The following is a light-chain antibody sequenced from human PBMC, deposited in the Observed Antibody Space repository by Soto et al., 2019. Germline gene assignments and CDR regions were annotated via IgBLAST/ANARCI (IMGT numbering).Light chain of an antibody. J-gene: IGLJ1*01. V-gene: IGLV2-23*02. CDR3: CSYAGSSTSLYV. Sequence: QSALTQPASVYGSPGQSITISCTGTSSDVGSYNLVSWYQQYPGKAPKLMIHEVSERPSGVSNRFSGSKSGNTASLTISGLQAEDEADYYCCSYAGSSTSLYVFGTGTKVTVL. CDR1: SSDVGSYNL. CDR2: EVS.